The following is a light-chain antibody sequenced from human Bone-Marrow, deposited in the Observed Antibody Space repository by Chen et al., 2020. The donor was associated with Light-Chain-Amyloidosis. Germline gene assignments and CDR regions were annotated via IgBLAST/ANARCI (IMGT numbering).Light chain of an antibody. Sequence: SYELTQPPSVSVSPGQTARITCSGDDLPTKYAYWYQQKPGQAPVLVIHRDTERPSGISERFAGSSSGTTATVTISGVQAEDEGDYHCQSADSSGTYEVIFGGGTKLTVL. V-gene: IGLV3-25*03. J-gene: IGLJ2*01. CDR3: QSADSSGTYEVI. CDR2: RDT. CDR1: DLPTKY.